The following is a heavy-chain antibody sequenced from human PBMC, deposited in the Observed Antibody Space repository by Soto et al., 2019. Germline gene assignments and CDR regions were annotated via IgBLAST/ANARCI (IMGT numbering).Heavy chain of an antibody. CDR1: GGSFSGYY. CDR2: INHSGST. J-gene: IGHJ4*02. V-gene: IGHV4-34*01. CDR3: ARTIRAYYDSSGYVYYFDY. D-gene: IGHD3-22*01. Sequence: PSETLSLTCAVYGGSFSGYYWSWIRQPPGKGLEWIGEINHSGSTNYNPSPKSRVTISVDTSKNQFSLKLSSVTAADTAVYYCARTIRAYYDSSGYVYYFDYWGQGTLVPVSS.